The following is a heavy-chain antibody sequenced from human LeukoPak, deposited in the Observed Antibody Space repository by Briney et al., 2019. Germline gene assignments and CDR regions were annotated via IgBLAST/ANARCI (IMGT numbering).Heavy chain of an antibody. CDR2: INHSGST. CDR3: ARGDVVAAFDY. Sequence: KPSETLSLTCAVYGVSFSGYYWSWIRQPPGKGLEWIGEINHSGSTNYNPSLKSRVTISVDTSKNQFSLKLSSVTAADPAVYYCARGDVVAAFDYWGQGTLVTVSS. V-gene: IGHV4-34*01. D-gene: IGHD2-15*01. CDR1: GVSFSGYY. J-gene: IGHJ4*02.